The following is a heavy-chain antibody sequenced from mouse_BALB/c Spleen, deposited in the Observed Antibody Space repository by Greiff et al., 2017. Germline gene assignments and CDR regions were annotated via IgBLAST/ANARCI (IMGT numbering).Heavy chain of an antibody. CDR3: AGGDYGNYFDY. CDR2: ISYDGSN. V-gene: IGHV3-6*02. D-gene: IGHD2-1*01. CDR1: GYSITSGYY. Sequence: EVQLVESGPGLVKPSQSLSLTCSVTGYSITSGYYWNWIRQFPGNKLEWMGYISYDGSNNYNPSLKNRISITRDTSKNQFFLKLNSVTTEDTATYYCAGGDYGNYFDYWGQGTTLTVSS. J-gene: IGHJ2*01.